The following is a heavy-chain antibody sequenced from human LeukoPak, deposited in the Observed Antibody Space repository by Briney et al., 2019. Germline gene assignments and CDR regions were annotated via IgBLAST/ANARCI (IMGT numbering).Heavy chain of an antibody. V-gene: IGHV3-74*01. Sequence: GGSLRLSCAASGFTLSSYWMHWVRQAPGKGLVWVSRINSDGSSTSYADSVKGRFTISRDNAKNTLYLQMNSLRAEDTAVYYCLSSSLPLWYFDLWGRGTLVTVSS. J-gene: IGHJ2*01. CDR3: LSSSLPLWYFDL. D-gene: IGHD6-13*01. CDR2: INSDGSST. CDR1: GFTLSSYW.